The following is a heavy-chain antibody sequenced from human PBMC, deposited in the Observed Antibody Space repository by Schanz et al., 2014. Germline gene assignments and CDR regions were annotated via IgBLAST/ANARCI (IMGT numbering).Heavy chain of an antibody. J-gene: IGHJ4*02. Sequence: QVQLVQSGAEVKRPGASVRVSCKASGYTFTSYDFNWVRQAPGQGLEWMGWMNPNSGDTGYPRKFQDRVTMTRNTSISTAYMELNSLNSDDTAVYYCARDRLECGAECYSVEVFEIWGQGTLVIVSS. V-gene: IGHV1-8*01. D-gene: IGHD2-21*01. CDR3: ARDRLECGAECYSVEVFEI. CDR2: MNPNSGDT. CDR1: GYTFTSYD.